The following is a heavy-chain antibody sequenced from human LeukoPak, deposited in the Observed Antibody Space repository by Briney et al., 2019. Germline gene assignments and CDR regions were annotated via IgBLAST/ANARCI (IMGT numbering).Heavy chain of an antibody. V-gene: IGHV4-59*01. CDR2: IYHSGST. CDR1: DGSISRYY. J-gene: IGHJ4*02. CDR3: ARGSYGSGSWYFDY. D-gene: IGHD3-10*01. Sequence: SETLSLTCTVSDGSISRYYWSWIRQPPGKGLEWIGHIYHSGSTNHNPSLESRVTISVDTSKNQFSLKLSSVTAADTAVYYCARGSYGSGSWYFDYWGQGTLVTVSS.